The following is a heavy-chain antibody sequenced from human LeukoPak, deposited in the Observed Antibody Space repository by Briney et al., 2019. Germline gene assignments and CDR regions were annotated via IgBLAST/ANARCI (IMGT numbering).Heavy chain of an antibody. CDR3: AIGGFSSSLSKS. CDR2: ISSSGSTI. Sequence: GGSLRLSCAASGFTFSSYEMNWVRQAPGKGLEWVSYISSSGSTIYYADSVKGRFTISRDNAKNSLYLQVNSLSSEDKAVYYCAIGGFSSSLSKSWGQGSLVTVSS. V-gene: IGHV3-48*03. J-gene: IGHJ4*02. D-gene: IGHD6-13*01. CDR1: GFTFSSYE.